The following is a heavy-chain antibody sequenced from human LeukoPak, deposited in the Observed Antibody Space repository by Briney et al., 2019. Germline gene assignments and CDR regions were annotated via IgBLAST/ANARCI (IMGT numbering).Heavy chain of an antibody. Sequence: AGGSLRLSCAPSGFTFCSYAMSCVRQAPGRGLEWVSAISGSGGSTYYPDSVKGRFTISKDHANNSLHLQLTSLRAQDTAVYYCARGSSSGLNSYYVDYWGRGALVTVSS. V-gene: IGHV3-23*01. CDR1: GFTFCSYA. CDR3: ARGSSSGLNSYYVDY. CDR2: ISGSGGST. J-gene: IGHJ4*02. D-gene: IGHD6-6*01.